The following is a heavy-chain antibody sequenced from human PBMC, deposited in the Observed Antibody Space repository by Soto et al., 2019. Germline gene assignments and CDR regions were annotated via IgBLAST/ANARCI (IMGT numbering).Heavy chain of an antibody. J-gene: IGHJ4*02. CDR3: ARGSDYYDSSGYYYEFDY. Sequence: PSETLSLTCAVYGGSFSGYYWSWIRQPPGKGLEWIGEINHSGSTNYNPSLKSRVTISVDTSKNQFSLKLSSVTAADTAVYYYARGSDYYDSSGYYYEFDYWGQGTLVTVSS. CDR2: INHSGST. D-gene: IGHD3-22*01. CDR1: GGSFSGYY. V-gene: IGHV4-34*01.